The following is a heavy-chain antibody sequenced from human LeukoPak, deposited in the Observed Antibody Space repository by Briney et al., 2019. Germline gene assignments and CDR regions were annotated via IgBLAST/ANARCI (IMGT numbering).Heavy chain of an antibody. V-gene: IGHV3-21*01. J-gene: IGHJ4*02. Sequence: GGSLRLSCAASGFTFSSYSMNWVRQAPGKGLEWVSSISSSSSYIYYADSVKGRFTISRDNAKNSLYLQMNSLRAEDTAVYYCARGYCGSTSCYDFDYWGQGTLVTVSS. CDR3: ARGYCGSTSCYDFDY. CDR2: ISSSSSYI. CDR1: GFTFSSYS. D-gene: IGHD2-2*01.